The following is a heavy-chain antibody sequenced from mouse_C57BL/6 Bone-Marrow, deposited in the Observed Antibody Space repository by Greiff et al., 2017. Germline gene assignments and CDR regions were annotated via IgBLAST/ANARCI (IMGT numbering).Heavy chain of an antibody. D-gene: IGHD4-1*01. CDR3: VRHGELTFDY. CDR1: GFSFNTYA. V-gene: IGHV10-1*01. J-gene: IGHJ2*01. Sequence: EVQLVESGGGLVQPKGSLQLSCAASGFSFNTYAMNWVRQAPGKGLEWVARIRSKSNNYATYYADSVKDRFTISRDDSESMLYLQMNNLKTEDTAMYYCVRHGELTFDYWGQGTTLTVSS. CDR2: IRSKSNNYAT.